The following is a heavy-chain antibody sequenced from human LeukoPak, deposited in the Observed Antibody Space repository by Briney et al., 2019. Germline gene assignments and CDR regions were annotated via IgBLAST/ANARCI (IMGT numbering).Heavy chain of an antibody. Sequence: SETLSLTCTVSGGSISSYYWSWIRQPPGKGLEWIGYIYYSGSTNYNPPLKSRVTISVDTSKNQFSLKLSSVTAADTAVYYCARPSSSWYWAFDIWGQGTMVTVSS. J-gene: IGHJ3*02. CDR3: ARPSSSWYWAFDI. CDR2: IYYSGST. CDR1: GGSISSYY. D-gene: IGHD6-13*01. V-gene: IGHV4-59*08.